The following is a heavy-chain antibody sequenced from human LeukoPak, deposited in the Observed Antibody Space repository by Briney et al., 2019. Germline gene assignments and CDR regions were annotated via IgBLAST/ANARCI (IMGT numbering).Heavy chain of an antibody. CDR1: GGSISSSSYY. CDR3: AREKGEAVAGTFDY. D-gene: IGHD6-19*01. Sequence: SETLSLTCTVSGGSISSSSYYWDWIRQPPGKGLEWIGYIYYSGSTYYNPSLKSRVTISVDTSKNQFSLKLSSVTAADTAVYYCAREKGEAVAGTFDYWGQGTLVTVSS. V-gene: IGHV4-30-4*08. J-gene: IGHJ4*02. CDR2: IYYSGST.